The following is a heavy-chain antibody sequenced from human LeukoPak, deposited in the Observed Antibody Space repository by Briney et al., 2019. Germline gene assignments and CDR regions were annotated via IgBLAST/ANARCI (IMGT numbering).Heavy chain of an antibody. CDR3: AREYLGIPQTSPRFDP. Sequence: GASVKVSCKASGYTFTSYDINWVRQATGQGREWMGWMNPNNGNTVYAQKFQGRVTITRNTAISTAYMELRSLRSEDMAVYYCAREYLGIPQTSPRFDPWGQGTLVTVSS. D-gene: IGHD3-16*01. J-gene: IGHJ5*02. CDR1: GYTFTSYD. CDR2: MNPNNGNT. V-gene: IGHV1-8*03.